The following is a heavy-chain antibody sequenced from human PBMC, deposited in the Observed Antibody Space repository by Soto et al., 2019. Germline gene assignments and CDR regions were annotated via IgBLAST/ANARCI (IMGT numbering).Heavy chain of an antibody. CDR1: GGSIATYY. V-gene: IGHV4-59*01. D-gene: IGHD2-15*01. Sequence: QVQLQESGPGLVKPSETLSLTCTVSGGSIATYYWSWIRQPPGKGLEWVGYIYYTGSTNYNPSLKSRVTISVDTSNNQFSLKLSSVTAADTAVYYCARGAKGSWYDYWGQGTLVTVSS. J-gene: IGHJ4*02. CDR3: ARGAKGSWYDY. CDR2: IYYTGST.